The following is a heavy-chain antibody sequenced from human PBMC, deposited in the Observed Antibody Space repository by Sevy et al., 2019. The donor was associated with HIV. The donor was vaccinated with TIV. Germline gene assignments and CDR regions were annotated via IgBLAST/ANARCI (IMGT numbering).Heavy chain of an antibody. Sequence: GGSLRLSCAASGSTFSSYVMIWVRQAPGKGLEWVSTISGSGGYTYYADSVKGRFTISRDNSKNTVDLLIISLRAEDTAVYYCAKETASGYLPWGQGTLVTVSS. J-gene: IGHJ5*02. CDR2: ISGSGGYT. CDR3: AKETASGYLP. CDR1: GSTFSSYV. V-gene: IGHV3-23*01. D-gene: IGHD3-3*01.